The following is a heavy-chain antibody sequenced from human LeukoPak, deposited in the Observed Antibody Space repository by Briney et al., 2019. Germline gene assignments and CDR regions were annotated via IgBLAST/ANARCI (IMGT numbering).Heavy chain of an antibody. Sequence: GASVKVSCTASGYTFTIYGISWVRQAPGQGLEWMGWISAYNGNTNYAQKLQGRVTMTTDTSTSTAYMELRSLRSDDTAVYYCAREHTPGSWYDYWGQGTLVTVSS. V-gene: IGHV1-18*01. D-gene: IGHD6-13*01. J-gene: IGHJ4*02. CDR2: ISAYNGNT. CDR3: AREHTPGSWYDY. CDR1: GYTFTIYG.